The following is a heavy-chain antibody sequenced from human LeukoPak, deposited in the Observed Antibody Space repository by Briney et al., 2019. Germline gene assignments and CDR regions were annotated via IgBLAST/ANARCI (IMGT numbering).Heavy chain of an antibody. CDR2: IIPIFGTA. D-gene: IGHD2-2*01. CDR3: ARDPCSSTSCFNWFDP. Sequence: SVKVSCKASGYTFTSYAISWVRQAPGQGLEWMGGIIPIFGTANYAQKFQGRATITADESTSTAYMELSSLRSEDTAVYYCARDPCSSTSCFNWFDPWGQGTLVTVSS. J-gene: IGHJ5*02. CDR1: GYTFTSYA. V-gene: IGHV1-69*13.